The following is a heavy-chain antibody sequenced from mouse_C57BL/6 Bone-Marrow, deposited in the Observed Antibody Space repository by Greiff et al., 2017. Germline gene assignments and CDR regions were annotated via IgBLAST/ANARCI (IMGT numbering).Heavy chain of an antibody. D-gene: IGHD1-1*01. V-gene: IGHV1-9*01. CDR3: ARPDYYYGSSRFAY. CDR2: ILPGSGST. CDR1: GYTFTGYW. Sequence: VQLQQSGAELMKPGASVKLSCKATGYTFTGYWIEWVKQRPGHGLEWIGEILPGSGSTNYNEKFKGKATFTADTYSNTAYMQLSSLTTEDSAIYYCARPDYYYGSSRFAYWGQGTLVTVSA. J-gene: IGHJ3*01.